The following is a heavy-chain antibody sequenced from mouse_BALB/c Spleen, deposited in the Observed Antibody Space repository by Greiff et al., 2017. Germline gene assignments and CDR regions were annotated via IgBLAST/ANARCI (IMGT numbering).Heavy chain of an antibody. D-gene: IGHD2-10*01. CDR1: GYTFTSYW. Sequence: VKLQQPGAELVKPGASVKLSCKASGYTFTSYWMHWVKQRPGQGLEWIGEINPSNGRTNYNEKFKSKATLTVDKSSSTAYMQLSSLTSEDSAVYYCARPLQAWFAYWGQGTLVTVSA. J-gene: IGHJ3*01. CDR2: INPSNGRT. CDR3: ARPLQAWFAY. V-gene: IGHV1S81*02.